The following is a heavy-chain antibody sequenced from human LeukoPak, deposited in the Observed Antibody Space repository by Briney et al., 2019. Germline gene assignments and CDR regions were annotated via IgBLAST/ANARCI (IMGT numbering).Heavy chain of an antibody. V-gene: IGHV4-59*01. CDR1: GASISGYY. CDR2: IYYSGST. J-gene: IGHJ6*03. D-gene: IGHD1-14*01. Sequence: SETLSLTCTVSGASISGYYWSWTRQPPGKGLEWIGYIYYSGSTNYNPSLKSRVTMSVDTSKNQFSLNLSSMTAADTAVYHCARYLRTSTTYYMDVWGKGTTVTVSS. CDR3: ARYLRTSTTYYMDV.